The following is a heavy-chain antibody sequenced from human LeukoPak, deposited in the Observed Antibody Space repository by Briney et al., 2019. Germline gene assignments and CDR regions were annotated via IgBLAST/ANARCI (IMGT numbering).Heavy chain of an antibody. J-gene: IGHJ4*02. V-gene: IGHV4-59*01. CDR2: IYYSGST. CDR3: ARGQWLVKEFDY. D-gene: IGHD6-19*01. CDR1: GGSISSYY. Sequence: PSETLSLTCTVSGGSISSYYWSWLRQPPGKGLEWIGYIYYSGSTNYNPSLKSRVTISVDTSKNQFSLKLSSVTAADTDVYYCARGQWLVKEFDYWGQGTLVTVSS.